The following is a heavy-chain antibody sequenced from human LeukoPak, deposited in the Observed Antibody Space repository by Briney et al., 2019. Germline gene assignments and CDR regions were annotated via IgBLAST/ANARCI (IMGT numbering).Heavy chain of an antibody. CDR1: GGSLIGDKSY. J-gene: IGHJ4*02. V-gene: IGHV4-39*01. CDR2: ISHTGDT. D-gene: IGHD2-2*01. Sequence: SETLSLTCTVSGGSLIGDKSYWAWIRQAPGKALEWIGTISHTGDTYYNPALLSRLTMSVQTSTNQFYLRLASVSASDTAIYCCARNTATSTMHYWGQGILVTVS. CDR3: ARNTATSTMHY.